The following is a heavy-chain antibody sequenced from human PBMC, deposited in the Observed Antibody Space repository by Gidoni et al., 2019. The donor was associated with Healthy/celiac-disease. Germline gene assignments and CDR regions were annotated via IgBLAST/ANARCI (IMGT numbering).Heavy chain of an antibody. CDR2: ISGSGGSP. CDR1: GFTFSSYA. J-gene: IGHJ4*02. Sequence: EVQLLESGGGLVQPGGSLRLSCAASGFTFSSYAMSWVRQAPGKGLEWVSAISGSGGSPYYADSVKGRFTISRDNSKNTLYLQMNSLRAEDTAVYYCAKVSGITILGPVDYWGQGTLVTVSS. D-gene: IGHD3-3*01. V-gene: IGHV3-23*01. CDR3: AKVSGITILGPVDY.